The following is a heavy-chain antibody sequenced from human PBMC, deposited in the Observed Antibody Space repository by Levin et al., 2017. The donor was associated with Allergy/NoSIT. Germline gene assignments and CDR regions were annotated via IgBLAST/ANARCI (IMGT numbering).Heavy chain of an antibody. V-gene: IGHV3-53*01. CDR3: ARAHYSSGYYYNYVDY. D-gene: IGHD3-22*01. J-gene: IGHJ4*02. Sequence: GGSLRLSCAASGFTVSSNYMSWVRQAPGKGLEWVSVIYSGGSTYYADSLKGRFTISRDNSKNTLYLQMNSLRAEDTAVYYCARAHYSSGYYYNYVDYWGQGTLVTVAS. CDR1: GFTVSSNY. CDR2: IYSGGST.